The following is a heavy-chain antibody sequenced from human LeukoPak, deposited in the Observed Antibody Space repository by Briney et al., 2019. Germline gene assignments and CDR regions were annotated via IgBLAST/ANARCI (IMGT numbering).Heavy chain of an antibody. CDR3: ARRHFDWLFAIVY. Sequence: GESLKISCKGSGYDFSSYWIGWVRQLPGKGLEWMGIIDPRDSDTRYSPPFQGQVTISADKSITTAYLQWSSLKASDTAMYYCARRHFDWLFAIVYWGQGTLVTVSS. CDR1: GYDFSSYW. D-gene: IGHD3-9*01. J-gene: IGHJ4*02. CDR2: IDPRDSDT. V-gene: IGHV5-51*01.